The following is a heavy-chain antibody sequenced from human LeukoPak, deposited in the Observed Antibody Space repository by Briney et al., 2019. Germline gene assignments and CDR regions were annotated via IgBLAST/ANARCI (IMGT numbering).Heavy chain of an antibody. D-gene: IGHD1-26*01. V-gene: IGHV1-69*05. CDR3: ASKLVGATPFDY. CDR2: IIPIFGTA. CDR1: GGTFSSYA. J-gene: IGHJ4*02. Sequence: SVKVSCKASGGTFSSYAISWVRQAPGQGLEWMGGIIPIFGTANYAQKFQGRVTITTDESTSIAYMELSSLRSEDTAVYYCASKLVGATPFDYWGQGPLVTVSS.